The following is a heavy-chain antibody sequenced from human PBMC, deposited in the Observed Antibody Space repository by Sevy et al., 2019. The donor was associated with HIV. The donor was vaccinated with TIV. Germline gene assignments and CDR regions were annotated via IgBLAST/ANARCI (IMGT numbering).Heavy chain of an antibody. CDR1: GFTFNTHA. Sequence: GGSLRLSCAASGFTFNTHAMNWVRQAPGKGLEWVSVISGPGYGTNYADSVKGRFTISRANSKNTLFLQMNSLRYDDTAVYYCAKALNPALESMLEVNLRSLKGFDVWGQGTMVTVSS. D-gene: IGHD3-22*01. CDR3: AKALNPALESMLEVNLRSLKGFDV. J-gene: IGHJ3*01. V-gene: IGHV3-23*01. CDR2: ISGPGYGT.